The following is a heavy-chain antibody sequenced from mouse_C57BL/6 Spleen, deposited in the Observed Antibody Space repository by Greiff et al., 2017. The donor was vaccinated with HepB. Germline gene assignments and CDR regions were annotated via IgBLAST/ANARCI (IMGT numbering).Heavy chain of an antibody. CDR3: ARGGNYKDYFDY. Sequence: VQLQQSGPELVKPGASVKISCKASGYAFSSSWMNWVKQRPGKGLEWIGRIYPGDGDTNYNGKFKGKATLTADKSSSTAYMQLSSLTSEDSAVYFCARGGNYKDYFDYWGQGTTLTVSS. V-gene: IGHV1-82*01. CDR2: IYPGDGDT. J-gene: IGHJ2*01. CDR1: GYAFSSSW. D-gene: IGHD2-12*01.